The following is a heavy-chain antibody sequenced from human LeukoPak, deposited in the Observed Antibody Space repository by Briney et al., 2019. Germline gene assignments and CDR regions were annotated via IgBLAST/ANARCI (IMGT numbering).Heavy chain of an antibody. CDR1: GGSFSGYY. J-gene: IGHJ3*02. CDR2: IYYPETT. D-gene: IGHD5-12*01. V-gene: IGHV4-34*11. Sequence: PSETLSLTCAVYGGSFSGYYWSWIRQPPGKGLEWLGSIYYPETTYYNPSLKSRVSVSVDTSKNQFSLKLNSVTAADTAVYFCARDPYTGYDLGAFDIWGQGTMVSVSS. CDR3: ARDPYTGYDLGAFDI.